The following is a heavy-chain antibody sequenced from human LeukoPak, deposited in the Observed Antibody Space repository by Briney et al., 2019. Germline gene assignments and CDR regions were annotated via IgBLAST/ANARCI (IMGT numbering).Heavy chain of an antibody. Sequence: PGRSLRLSCAASGFTFSSYGMHWVRQAPGKGLEWVAVISYDGSNKYYADSVKGRFTISRDNSKNTLYLQMNSLRAEDTAVYYCAKGTTPYSNAPLGDYWGQGTLVTVSS. V-gene: IGHV3-30*18. CDR3: AKGTTPYSNAPLGDY. J-gene: IGHJ4*02. CDR1: GFTFSSYG. CDR2: ISYDGSNK. D-gene: IGHD6-13*01.